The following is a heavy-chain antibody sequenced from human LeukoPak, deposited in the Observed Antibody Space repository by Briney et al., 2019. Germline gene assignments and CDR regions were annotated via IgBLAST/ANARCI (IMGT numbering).Heavy chain of an antibody. CDR1: GYTFTSYG. D-gene: IGHD6-6*01. V-gene: IGHV1-18*01. CDR2: ISAYNGNT. J-gene: IGHJ6*02. Sequence: ASVKVSCKASGYTFTSYGISWVRQAPGQGLEWMGWISAYNGNTNYAQKLQGRVTMTTDTSTSTAHMELRSLRSDDTAVYYCAKYSSSSHPLYGMDVWGQGTTVTVSS. CDR3: AKYSSSSHPLYGMDV.